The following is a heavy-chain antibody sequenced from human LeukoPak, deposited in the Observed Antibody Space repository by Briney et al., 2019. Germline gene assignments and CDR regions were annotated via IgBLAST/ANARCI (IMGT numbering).Heavy chain of an antibody. J-gene: IGHJ3*02. CDR3: ARGPYSYDSSGAFDI. V-gene: IGHV4-39*07. D-gene: IGHD3-22*01. Sequence: SETLSLTCTVSGDSISSDNYYWAWIRQPPGKGLEWIATIYYSGSTYYNPYLKSRVTISVDTSKNQFSLKLSSVTAADTAVYFCARGPYSYDSSGAFDIWGQGTMVTVSS. CDR1: GDSISSDNYY. CDR2: IYYSGST.